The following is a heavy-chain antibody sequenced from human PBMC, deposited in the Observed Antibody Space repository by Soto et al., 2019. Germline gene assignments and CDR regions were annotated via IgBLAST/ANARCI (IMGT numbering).Heavy chain of an antibody. CDR3: AREGYDILTAVDAFDI. J-gene: IGHJ3*02. CDR2: ISSSSSTI. CDR1: GFTFSSYS. V-gene: IGHV3-48*02. Sequence: EVQLVESGGGLVQPGGSLRLSCAASGFTFSSYSMNWVRQAPGKGLEWVSYISSSSSTIYYADSVKGRFTISRDNAKNSLYLQMNSLRDEDTAVYYCAREGYDILTAVDAFDIWGQGTMVTVSS. D-gene: IGHD3-9*01.